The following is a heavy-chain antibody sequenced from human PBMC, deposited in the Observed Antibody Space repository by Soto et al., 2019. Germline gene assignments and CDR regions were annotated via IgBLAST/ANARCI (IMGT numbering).Heavy chain of an antibody. V-gene: IGHV3-23*01. CDR2: ISCSGGST. Sequence: EVQLLESGGGLVQPGGSLRLSCAASGFTFSSYAMSWVRQAPGKGLEWVSAISCSGGSTYYADSVKGRFTISRDNSKNTLYLQMNSMRAEDTAVYYGAKDITIFGVPPPNDWFDPWGQGTLVTVSS. D-gene: IGHD3-3*01. CDR3: AKDITIFGVPPPNDWFDP. J-gene: IGHJ5*02. CDR1: GFTFSSYA.